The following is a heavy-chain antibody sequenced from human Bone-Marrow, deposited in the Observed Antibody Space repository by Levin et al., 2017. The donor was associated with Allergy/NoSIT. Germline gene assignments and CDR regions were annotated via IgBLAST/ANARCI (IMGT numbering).Heavy chain of an antibody. J-gene: IGHJ4*02. V-gene: IGHV4-59*08. CDR3: ARLGYGDYLYYFDY. D-gene: IGHD4-17*01. Sequence: SETLSLTCTVSGGSISSYYWSWIRQPPGKGLEWIGYIYYSGSTNYNPSLKSRVTISVDTSKNQFSLKLSSVTAADTAVYYCARLGYGDYLYYFDYWGQGTLVTVSS. CDR1: GGSISSYY. CDR2: IYYSGST.